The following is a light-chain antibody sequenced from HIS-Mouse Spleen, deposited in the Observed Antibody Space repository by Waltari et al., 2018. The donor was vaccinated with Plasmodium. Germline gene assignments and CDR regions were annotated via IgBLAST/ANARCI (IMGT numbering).Light chain of an antibody. CDR1: QSISSR. CDR2: KAS. J-gene: IGKJ2*01. V-gene: IGKV1-5*03. Sequence: DIQMTQSPPTLSASVGDRVYITCRPSQSISSRLAWYQQKPGKAPKLLIYKASSLESGVPSRFSGSGSGTEFTLTISSLQPDDFATYYGQQYNSYYTFGQGTKLEIK. CDR3: QQYNSYYT.